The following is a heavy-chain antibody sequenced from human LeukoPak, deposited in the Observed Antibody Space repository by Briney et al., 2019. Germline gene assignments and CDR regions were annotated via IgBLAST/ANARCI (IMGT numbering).Heavy chain of an antibody. D-gene: IGHD2-15*01. J-gene: IGHJ4*02. V-gene: IGHV4-4*07. CDR2: VFSDGAT. CDR1: GASLNSYY. CDR3: ARSFSSGGNCFHFDY. Sequence: PSETLSLTCTVSGASLNSYYFTWIRQPAGKGLEWIGRVFSDGATDYNPSLQSRVTMSLDTSKNQVSLKLSSVAAADTAVYYCARSFSSGGNCFHFDYWGQGTLVTVSS.